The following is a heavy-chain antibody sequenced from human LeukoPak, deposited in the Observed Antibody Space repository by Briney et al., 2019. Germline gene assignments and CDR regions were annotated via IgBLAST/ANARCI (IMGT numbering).Heavy chain of an antibody. D-gene: IGHD3-3*01. Sequence: PGGSLRLSCAASGFTFSSYAMSWVRQAPGKGLEWVSTFCSSGDCTFYADSVKGRFTISRDNSKNTLYLQMNSLRAEDTAVYYCARDGMRVGGVVITDFDYWGQGTLVTVSS. CDR2: FCSSGDCT. CDR1: GFTFSSYA. V-gene: IGHV3-23*01. CDR3: ARDGMRVGGVVITDFDY. J-gene: IGHJ4*02.